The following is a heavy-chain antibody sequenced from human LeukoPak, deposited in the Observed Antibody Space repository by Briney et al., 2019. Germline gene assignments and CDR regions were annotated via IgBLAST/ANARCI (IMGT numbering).Heavy chain of an antibody. Sequence: GESLNISCKGSGYSFPNYGIGWVRQMPGKGLEWIRIIYAGDSDTRYTPSVNGQDTISADKSISTAYLQWSSLKASETAMYYCARRCSSARCYQSGGLDVWGQGTTVTVSS. CDR1: GYSFPNYG. CDR3: ARRCSSARCYQSGGLDV. V-gene: IGHV5-51*01. J-gene: IGHJ6*02. D-gene: IGHD2-2*01. CDR2: IYAGDSDT.